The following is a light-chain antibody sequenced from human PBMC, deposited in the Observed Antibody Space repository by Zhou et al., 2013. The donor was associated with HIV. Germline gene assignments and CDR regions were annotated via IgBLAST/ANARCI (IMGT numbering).Light chain of an antibody. CDR2: KTS. V-gene: IGKV1-5*03. CDR1: ENINTW. Sequence: DIQMTQSPSTVSASVGDRVTITCRATENINTWLAWYQQKPGRAPKVLIYKTSILETGVPSRFSGSGSGTEFTLTIYGLQPDDFATYYCQQYNSYFQTFGEGTRVEIK. J-gene: IGKJ1*01. CDR3: QQYNSYFQT.